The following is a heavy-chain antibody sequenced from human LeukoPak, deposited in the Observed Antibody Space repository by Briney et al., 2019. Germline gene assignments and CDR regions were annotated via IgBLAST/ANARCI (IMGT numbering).Heavy chain of an antibody. CDR3: ARVLSAFDI. Sequence: PSETLSLTCTVSGGSVSSGSYYWSWIRQPPGKGLEWIGYIYYSGSINYNPSLKSRVTISVDTSKNQFSLKLSSVTAADTAVYYCARVLSAFDIWGQGTMVTVSS. CDR1: GGSVSSGSYY. J-gene: IGHJ3*02. CDR2: IYYSGSI. V-gene: IGHV4-61*01. D-gene: IGHD3-16*01.